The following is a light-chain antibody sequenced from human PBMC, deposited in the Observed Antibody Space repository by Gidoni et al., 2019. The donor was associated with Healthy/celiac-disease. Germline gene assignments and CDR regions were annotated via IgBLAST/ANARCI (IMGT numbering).Light chain of an antibody. V-gene: IGLV7-46*01. J-gene: IGLJ3*02. Sequence: QAVATQEPSLTVSPGGTVTLTCGSSTGAVTSGHSPYWFQQKPGQAHRTLIYDTSNKHTWTPARFSGSLLGGKAALTLSGAQPEDEAEYYCLLSYSGARVFGGGTKLTVL. CDR1: TGAVTSGHS. CDR3: LLSYSGARV. CDR2: DTS.